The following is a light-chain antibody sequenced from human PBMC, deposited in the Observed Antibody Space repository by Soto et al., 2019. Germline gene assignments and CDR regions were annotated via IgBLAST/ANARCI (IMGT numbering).Light chain of an antibody. Sequence: QSALTQPPSAAGSPGQSVTISCTGTSSDVGGYNYVSWYQKHPGKAPKLMISEVSKRPSGVPDRFSGSKSGNTASLTGSVLQAEDEADYYCSSFAGNNNLVFGGGTKLTVL. J-gene: IGLJ2*01. CDR3: SSFAGNNNLV. V-gene: IGLV2-8*01. CDR1: SSDVGGYNY. CDR2: EVS.